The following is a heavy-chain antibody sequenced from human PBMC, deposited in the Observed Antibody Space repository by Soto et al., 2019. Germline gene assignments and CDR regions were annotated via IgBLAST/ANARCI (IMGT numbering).Heavy chain of an antibody. Sequence: QVQLVESGGGVVQPGRSLRLSCAVSGFTFRSYGMHWVRQAPGKGLEWVAVISYDGSNKYYADSVKGRFTISRDNSKNTLDLQMNSLRAEDTAVYYCARKTLTYYYDSRGSYWGQGTLVTVSS. CDR1: GFTFRSYG. J-gene: IGHJ4*02. D-gene: IGHD3-22*01. V-gene: IGHV3-30*03. CDR3: ARKTLTYYYDSRGSY. CDR2: ISYDGSNK.